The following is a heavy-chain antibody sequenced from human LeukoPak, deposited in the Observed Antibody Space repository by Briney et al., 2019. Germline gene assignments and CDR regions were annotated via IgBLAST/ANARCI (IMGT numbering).Heavy chain of an antibody. D-gene: IGHD6-13*01. CDR1: GFTFSSYG. CDR2: MWYDGSNK. J-gene: IGHJ4*02. CDR3: AKDTYSGSWYFDY. Sequence: GGSLRLSCAASGFTFSSYGMHWVRQAPGKGLEWVAVMWYDGSNKYYADSVKGRFTISRDNSKNTLYLQMNGLRAEDTAVYYCAKDTYSGSWYFDYWGQGTLVTVSS. V-gene: IGHV3-33*06.